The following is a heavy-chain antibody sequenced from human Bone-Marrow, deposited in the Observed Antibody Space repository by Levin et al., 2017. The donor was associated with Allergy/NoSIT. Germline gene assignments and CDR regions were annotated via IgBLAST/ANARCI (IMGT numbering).Heavy chain of an antibody. V-gene: IGHV4-39*01. CDR1: GASISTSNYY. D-gene: IGHD6-13*01. J-gene: IGHJ4*02. CDR3: AKTKTSSWFGTSFDY. CDR2: FYDTGST. Sequence: SQTLSLTCTVSGASISTSNYYWGWIRQPPGKGLEWIGSFYDTGSTYHNPSLESRLTISVDSSKNQFSLRLNSVTAADTAVYYCAKTKTSSWFGTSFDYWGQGILVTVSS.